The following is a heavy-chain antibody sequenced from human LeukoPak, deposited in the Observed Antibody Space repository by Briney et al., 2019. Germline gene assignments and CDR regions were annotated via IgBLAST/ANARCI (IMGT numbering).Heavy chain of an antibody. CDR3: ARVRWELIGNYYYMDV. Sequence: SETLSLTCTVSGASVSNYYWTWIRQPAGKGLEWIGRIYTRGSTNYNPSLQSRVTMSVDTSKNQCSLKVNSVTAADTAVYYCARVRWELIGNYYYMDVWGKGTTVTVSS. J-gene: IGHJ6*03. V-gene: IGHV4-4*07. D-gene: IGHD1-26*01. CDR1: GASVSNYY. CDR2: IYTRGST.